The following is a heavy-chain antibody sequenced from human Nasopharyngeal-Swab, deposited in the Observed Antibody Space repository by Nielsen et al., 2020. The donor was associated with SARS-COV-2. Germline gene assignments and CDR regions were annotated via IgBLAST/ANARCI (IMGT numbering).Heavy chain of an antibody. CDR1: GFTFSDYY. D-gene: IGHD3-9*01. Sequence: GGSLRLSCAASGFTFSDYYMSWIRQAPGKGLEWVSYISSSSSYTNYADSMKGRFTISRDNAKNSLYLQMNSLRAEDTAVYYCASSPGDILTGYYLWGQGTLVTVSS. J-gene: IGHJ4*02. V-gene: IGHV3-11*06. CDR2: ISSSSSYT. CDR3: ASSPGDILTGYYL.